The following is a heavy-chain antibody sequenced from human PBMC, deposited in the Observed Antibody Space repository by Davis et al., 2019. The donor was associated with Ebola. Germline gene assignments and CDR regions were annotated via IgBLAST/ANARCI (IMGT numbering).Heavy chain of an antibody. CDR2: IYYSGST. J-gene: IGHJ5*02. V-gene: IGHV4-59*01. CDR1: GFSISSYY. Sequence: MPSETLSLTCTVSGFSISSYYWSWIRQPPGKGLEWIGYIYYSGSTNYNPSLKSRVPISVDTSKNQFSLKLSSVTAADTAVYYCARAEGYYYDSSGYYTLNNWFDPWGQGTLVTVSS. D-gene: IGHD3-22*01. CDR3: ARAEGYYYDSSGYYTLNNWFDP.